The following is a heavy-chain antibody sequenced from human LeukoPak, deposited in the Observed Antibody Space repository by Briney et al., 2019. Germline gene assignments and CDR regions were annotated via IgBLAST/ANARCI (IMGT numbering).Heavy chain of an antibody. CDR3: AREDYYDSSGYLPVPAFDY. CDR2: IYYSGST. V-gene: IGHV4-39*07. Sequence: PSETLSLTCTVSGGSISSSSYYWGWIRQPPGKGLEWIGSIYYSGSTYYNPSLKSRVTISVDKSKNQFSLKLSSVTAADTAVYYCAREDYYDSSGYLPVPAFDYWGQGTLVTVSS. CDR1: GGSISSSSYY. J-gene: IGHJ4*02. D-gene: IGHD3-22*01.